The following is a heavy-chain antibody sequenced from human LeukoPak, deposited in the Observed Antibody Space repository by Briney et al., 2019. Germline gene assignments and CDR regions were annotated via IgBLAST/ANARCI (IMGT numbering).Heavy chain of an antibody. CDR2: IPYNGSNK. Sequence: GGSLRLSCAASGFTFSRYGMHWVRQAPGKGLEWVAVIPYNGSNKYYADSVKGRFTISRDNSKNTLYLQMNSLRAEDTAVYYCARDAVVLITTWYFDLWGRGTLVTVSS. J-gene: IGHJ2*01. D-gene: IGHD3-22*01. CDR3: ARDAVVLITTWYFDL. V-gene: IGHV3-30*03. CDR1: GFTFSRYG.